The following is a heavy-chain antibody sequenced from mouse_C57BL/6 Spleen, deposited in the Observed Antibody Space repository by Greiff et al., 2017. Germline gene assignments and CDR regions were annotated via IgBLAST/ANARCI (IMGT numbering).Heavy chain of an antibody. CDR1: GFTFSDYG. J-gene: IGHJ3*01. CDR3: ARNDYESGFAY. CDR2: ISSGSSTI. V-gene: IGHV5-17*01. D-gene: IGHD2-4*01. Sequence: EVMLVESGGGLVKPGGSLKLSCAASGFTFSDYGMHWVRQAPEKGLEWVAYISSGSSTIYYADTVKGRFTISRDNAKNTLFLQMTSLRSEDTAMYYCARNDYESGFAYWGQGTLVTVSA.